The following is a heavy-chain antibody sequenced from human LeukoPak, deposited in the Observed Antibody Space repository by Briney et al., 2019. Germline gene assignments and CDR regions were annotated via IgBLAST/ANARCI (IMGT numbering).Heavy chain of an antibody. D-gene: IGHD3-3*01. CDR2: IYYSGST. J-gene: IGHJ4*02. CDR1: GGSISSGDYY. CDR3: ARSAAYYDFWSGYYYFDY. V-gene: IGHV4-39*01. Sequence: SETLSLTCTVSGGSISSGDYYWSWIRQPPGKGLEWIGSIYYSGSTYYNPSLKSRVTISVDTSKNQFSLKLSSVTAADTAVYYCARSAAYYDFWSGYYYFDYWGQGTLVTVSS.